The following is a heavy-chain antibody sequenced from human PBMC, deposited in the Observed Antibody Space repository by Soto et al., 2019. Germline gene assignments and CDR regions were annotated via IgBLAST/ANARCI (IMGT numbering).Heavy chain of an antibody. CDR3: ARDQTDLTNYSSSPVPHRYYYYYMDV. Sequence: GGSLRLSCAASGFTVSSNYMSWVRQAPGKGLEWVSVIYSGGSTYYADSVKGRFTNSRDNSKNTLYLQMNSLRAEETAVYYSARDQTDLTNYSSSPVPHRYYYYYMDVWGKGTTVTVSS. D-gene: IGHD6-6*01. J-gene: IGHJ6*03. CDR2: IYSGGST. V-gene: IGHV3-66*01. CDR1: GFTVSSNY.